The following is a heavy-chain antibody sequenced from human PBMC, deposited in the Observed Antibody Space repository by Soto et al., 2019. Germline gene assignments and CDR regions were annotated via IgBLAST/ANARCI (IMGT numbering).Heavy chain of an antibody. V-gene: IGHV4-61*01. CDR3: ARDQGVSGYTNYYYYYGMDV. CDR1: GGSVSSGSYY. D-gene: IGHD3-22*01. J-gene: IGHJ6*02. Sequence: PSETLSLTCTVSGGSVSSGSYYWSWIRQPPGKGLEWIGYIYYSGSTNYNPSLKSRVTISVDTSKNQFSLKLSSVTAADTAVYYCARDQGVSGYTNYYYYYGMDVWGHGTTVTVSS. CDR2: IYYSGST.